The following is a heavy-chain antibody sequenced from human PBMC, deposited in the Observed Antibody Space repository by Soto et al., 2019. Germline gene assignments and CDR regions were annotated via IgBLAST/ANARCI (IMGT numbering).Heavy chain of an antibody. CDR3: ARDPPRHTYYYAVDV. V-gene: IGHV3-53*01. Sequence: QPGGSLRLSCAASGFTASSNYMSWVRQAPGKGLEWVSVIYSGGSTYYAYSVKGRFTISRDNAKNSLYLQMNSLRAEDTAIYYCARDPPRHTYYYAVDVWGQGTTVTVS. CDR2: IYSGGST. CDR1: GFTASSNY. J-gene: IGHJ6*02.